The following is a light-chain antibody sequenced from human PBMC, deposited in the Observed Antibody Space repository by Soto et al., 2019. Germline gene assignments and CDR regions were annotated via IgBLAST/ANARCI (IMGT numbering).Light chain of an antibody. V-gene: IGKV1-6*01. CDR1: QGTRND. CDR2: SAS. J-gene: IGKJ1*01. Sequence: AIQMTQSPSSLSASVGDRVTISCRASQGTRNDLGWYQQTPGRAPKLLIYSASILQSGVPSRFSGSGSGTDFTLTIDNVQPEDLATYYCLQDYNYPWTFGQGTKVEIK. CDR3: LQDYNYPWT.